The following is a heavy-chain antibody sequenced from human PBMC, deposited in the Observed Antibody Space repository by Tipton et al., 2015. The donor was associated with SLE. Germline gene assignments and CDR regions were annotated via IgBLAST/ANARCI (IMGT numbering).Heavy chain of an antibody. Sequence: TLSLTCSVSGGSISSYYWSWIRQPPGKGLEWIGYIYHSGTNYNPSLKSRVTISVDTSKNQFSLKLSSVTAADTAVYYCARIDGAYDQFYLDYWGQGSLVTVSS. V-gene: IGHV4-59*01. D-gene: IGHD4-17*01. J-gene: IGHJ4*02. CDR1: GGSISSYY. CDR2: IYHSGT. CDR3: ARIDGAYDQFYLDY.